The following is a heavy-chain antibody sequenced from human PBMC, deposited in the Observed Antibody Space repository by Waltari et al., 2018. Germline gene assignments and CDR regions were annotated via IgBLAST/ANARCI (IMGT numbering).Heavy chain of an antibody. V-gene: IGHV4-59*11. Sequence: QVQLQESGPGLVKPSETLSLTCTVSGGSISSPYWSWIRQPPGKGLEWIGYIYYSGSTNYNPSLKSRVTISVDTSKNQFSLKLSSVTAADTAVYYCARDRGGTFDYWGQGTLVTVSS. D-gene: IGHD3-10*01. J-gene: IGHJ4*02. CDR3: ARDRGGTFDY. CDR2: IYYSGST. CDR1: GGSISSPY.